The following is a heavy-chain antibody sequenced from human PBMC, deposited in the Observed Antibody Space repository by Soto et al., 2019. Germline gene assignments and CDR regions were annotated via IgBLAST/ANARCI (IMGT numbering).Heavy chain of an antibody. CDR1: GYTFTNYG. V-gene: IGHV1-18*04. Sequence: SVKVSCKASGYTFTNYGISWVRQAPGQGLECMGWISAYNGDTNYAQNLQGRVTMTTDTSTSTAYMELRSLRSDDTAVYYCARDLCSSTSCKLDSWGQGTLVTVSS. D-gene: IGHD2-2*01. J-gene: IGHJ4*02. CDR3: ARDLCSSTSCKLDS. CDR2: ISAYNGDT.